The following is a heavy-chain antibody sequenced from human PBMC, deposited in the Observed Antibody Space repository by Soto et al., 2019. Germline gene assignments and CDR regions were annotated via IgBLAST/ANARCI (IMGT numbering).Heavy chain of an antibody. CDR3: VEGWNDF. CDR1: GSRLSSPW. CDR2: IKSKVDGGAR. V-gene: IGHV3-15*01. Sequence: EVQMVQSGGNWVKLGGPLRLSCVTSGSRLSSPWMSWFGQPPGKGLEWVARIKSKVDGGARDYAAPVKGRFTISRDDSKNTVYLQMNSLRAEDTAVYYCVEGWNDFWGQGTLVTVSS. J-gene: IGHJ4*02. D-gene: IGHD1-1*01.